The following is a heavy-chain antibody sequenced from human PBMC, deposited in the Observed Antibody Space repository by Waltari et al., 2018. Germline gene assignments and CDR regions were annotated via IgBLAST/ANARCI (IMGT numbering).Heavy chain of an antibody. CDR1: GGTFSSYT. D-gene: IGHD3-22*01. V-gene: IGHV1-69*02. Sequence: QVQLVQSGAEVKKPGSSVKVSCKASGGTFSSYTISWVRPAPGQGLEWMGRIIPILGIANYAQKFQGRVTITADKSTSTAYMELSSLRSEDTAVYYCARAWYYDSSGYSRWGQGTLVTVSS. CDR2: IIPILGIA. J-gene: IGHJ4*02. CDR3: ARAWYYDSSGYSR.